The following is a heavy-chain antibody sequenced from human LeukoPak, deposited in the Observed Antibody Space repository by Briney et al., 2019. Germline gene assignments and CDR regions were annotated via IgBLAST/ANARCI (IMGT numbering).Heavy chain of an antibody. V-gene: IGHV3-53*01. J-gene: IGHJ4*02. CDR2: IYTAGDT. D-gene: IGHD6-19*01. CDR3: AGGQMFTSGGFDS. Sequence: GGSLRLSCAASGFSVSSKYMSWARQAPGKGLEWVSVIYTAGDTYYADSVKGRFTISRDNSKNTLFLQMNSLRAEDTALYYCAGGQMFTSGGFDSWGQGALVTVSS. CDR1: GFSVSSKY.